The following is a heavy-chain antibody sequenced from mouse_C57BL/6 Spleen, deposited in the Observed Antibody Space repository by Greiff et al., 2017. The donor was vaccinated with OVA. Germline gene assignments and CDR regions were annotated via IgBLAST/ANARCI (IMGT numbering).Heavy chain of an antibody. CDR1: GYTFTDYY. V-gene: IGHV1-26*01. CDR3: AREGDYGYDVRFAY. Sequence: EVKLQQSGPELVKPGASVKISCKASGYTFTDYYMNWVKQSHGKSLEWIGDINPNNGGTSYNQKFKGKATLTVDKSSSTAYMELRSLTSEDSAVYYCAREGDYGYDVRFAYWGQGTLVTVSA. CDR2: INPNNGGT. D-gene: IGHD2-2*01. J-gene: IGHJ3*01.